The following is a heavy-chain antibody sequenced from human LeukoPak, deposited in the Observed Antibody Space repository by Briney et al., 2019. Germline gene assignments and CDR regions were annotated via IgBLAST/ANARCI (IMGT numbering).Heavy chain of an antibody. J-gene: IGHJ3*02. D-gene: IGHD2-2*01. CDR3: ARGKEDIVVVPAAMGMFDI. CDR1: GGSISSYY. V-gene: IGHV4-4*07. Sequence: SETLSLTCTVSGGSISSYYWSWIRQPAGKGLEWIGRIYTSGSTNYNPSLKSRVTMSVDTSKNQFSLKLSSVTAADTAVYYCARGKEDIVVVPAAMGMFDIWGQGTMVTVSS. CDR2: IYTSGST.